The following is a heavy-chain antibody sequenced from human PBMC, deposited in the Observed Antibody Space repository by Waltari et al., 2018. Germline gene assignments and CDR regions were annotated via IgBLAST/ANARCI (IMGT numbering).Heavy chain of an antibody. V-gene: IGHV4-38-2*01. CDR2: IYHSGST. CDR3: VRRAVDCSGGSCYSYYFDY. CDR1: GYSISSGYY. D-gene: IGHD2-15*01. J-gene: IGHJ4*02. Sequence: QVQLQESGPGLVKPSETLSLTCAVSGYSISSGYYWGWIRQPPGKRLEWIGSIYHSGSTYYNPSLKSRVTISVDTSKNQFSLKLSSVTAADTAVYYCVRRAVDCSGGSCYSYYFDYWGQGTLVTVSS.